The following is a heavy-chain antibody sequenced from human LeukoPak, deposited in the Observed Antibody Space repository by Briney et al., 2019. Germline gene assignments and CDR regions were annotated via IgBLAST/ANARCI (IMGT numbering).Heavy chain of an antibody. Sequence: PGGSLRLSCSASGFTFSNYPMHWVRQAPGKGLEYVSAINSNGDSTYSADSVKGRFTISRDNSKNTLYLQMSSLRADDTAVYFCVNPNSAVAGTRYFDYWGQGTLVTVSS. CDR2: INSNGDST. J-gene: IGHJ4*02. V-gene: IGHV3-64D*06. CDR3: VNPNSAVAGTRYFDY. CDR1: GFTFSNYP. D-gene: IGHD6-19*01.